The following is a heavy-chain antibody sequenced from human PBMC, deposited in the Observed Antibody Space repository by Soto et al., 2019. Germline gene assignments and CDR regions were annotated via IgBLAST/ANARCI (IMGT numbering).Heavy chain of an antibody. V-gene: IGHV3-23*04. J-gene: IGHJ6*02. Sequence: EVQLVESGGGLVKPGGSLRLSCAASGFTFSSYAMSWVRQAPGKRLEWVSAISSSGGSTYYEDSVKGRFTISRDNSKNTLYLQMNSLIAEDTAVYYCAKVYSNDAYYYSMDVCGQGTTVTVSS. CDR2: ISSSGGST. D-gene: IGHD4-4*01. CDR3: AKVYSNDAYYYSMDV. CDR1: GFTFSSYA.